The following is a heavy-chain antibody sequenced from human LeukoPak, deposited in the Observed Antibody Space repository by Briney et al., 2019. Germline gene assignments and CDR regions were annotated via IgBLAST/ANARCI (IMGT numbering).Heavy chain of an antibody. D-gene: IGHD2-21*02. Sequence: GGSPRLSCAASGFTVSSNYMSWVRQAPGKGLEWVSVIYSGGSTYHADSVKGRFTISRDNSKNTLYLQMNSLRAEDTAVYYCAREAVVTAIGYYYYGMDVWGQGTTVTVSS. CDR2: IYSGGST. CDR1: GFTVSSNY. CDR3: AREAVVTAIGYYYYGMDV. V-gene: IGHV3-53*01. J-gene: IGHJ6*02.